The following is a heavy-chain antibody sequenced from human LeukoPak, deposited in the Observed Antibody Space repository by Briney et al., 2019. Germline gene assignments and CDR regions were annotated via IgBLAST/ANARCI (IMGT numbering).Heavy chain of an antibody. CDR1: GGSISSSSYY. V-gene: IGHV4-39*01. CDR3: ARQTGSGLFILP. J-gene: IGHJ4*02. CDR2: IYYSGNT. D-gene: IGHD3/OR15-3a*01. Sequence: KASETLSLTCTVSGGSISSSSYYWGWIRQPPGKGLGWIGSIYYSGNTYYNASLKSQVSISIDTSKNQFSLRLTSVTAADTAVYYCARQTGSGLFILPGGQGTLVTVSS.